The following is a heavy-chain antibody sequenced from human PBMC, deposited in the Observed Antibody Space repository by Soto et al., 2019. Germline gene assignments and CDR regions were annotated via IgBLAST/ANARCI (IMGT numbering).Heavy chain of an antibody. CDR3: ARPLTNYGDFVGPLDY. Sequence: EVQLVESGGGLIQPGGSLRLSCAASGFTFSDYWMHWLRQAPGKGLVWVSRLSPDGRSTGYADSVKGRFTISRDNAKNTLYLQMNSLRAEDTAVYYCARPLTNYGDFVGPLDYWGQGALVTVSS. D-gene: IGHD4-17*01. CDR2: LSPDGRST. J-gene: IGHJ4*02. CDR1: GFTFSDYW. V-gene: IGHV3-74*01.